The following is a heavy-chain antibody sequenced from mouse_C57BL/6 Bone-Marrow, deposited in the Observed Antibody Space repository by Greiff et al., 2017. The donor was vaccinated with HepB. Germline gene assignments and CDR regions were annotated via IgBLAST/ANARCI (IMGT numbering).Heavy chain of an antibody. Sequence: QVQLQQSGAELVMPGASVKLSCKASGYTFTSYWMHWVKQRPGQGLEWIGEIDPSDSYTNYNQKFKGKSTLTVDKSSSTAYMQLSSLTSEDSAVYYCAREVGNFDYWGQGTTLTVSS. J-gene: IGHJ2*01. CDR2: IDPSDSYT. D-gene: IGHD1-1*02. V-gene: IGHV1-69*01. CDR1: GYTFTSYW. CDR3: AREVGNFDY.